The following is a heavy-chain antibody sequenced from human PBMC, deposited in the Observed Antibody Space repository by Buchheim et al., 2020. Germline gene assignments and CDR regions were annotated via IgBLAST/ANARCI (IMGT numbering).Heavy chain of an antibody. CDR3: AKSPSDSYNFFDH. D-gene: IGHD3-22*01. CDR2: ISGSGGST. J-gene: IGHJ4*02. Sequence: DVQLLESGGGLVQPGGSLRLSCAASGFTFSSCVMSWVRQAPGKGLEWVSSISGSGGSTYYTDSVKGQFTISRDSSKSTLFLQMTSLRAEDTAIYFCAKSPSDSYNFFDHWGQGTL. CDR1: GFTFSSCV. V-gene: IGHV3-23*01.